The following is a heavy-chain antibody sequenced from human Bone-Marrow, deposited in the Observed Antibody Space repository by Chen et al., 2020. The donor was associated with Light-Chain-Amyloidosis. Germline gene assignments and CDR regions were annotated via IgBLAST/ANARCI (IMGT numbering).Heavy chain of an antibody. CDR3: ARLDYDVLTGYFDY. J-gene: IGHJ4*02. D-gene: IGHD3-9*01. CDR2: IYYSGSA. V-gene: IGHV4-30-4*01. Sequence: QVQLQESGPGLVKPSQTLSLTCTVSGGSISSTDPYWSWIRQPPGKGLEFIGYIYYSGSAYYSPSLESRVSISIDVSENQFSLKMSSVTVADTAVYYCARLDYDVLTGYFDYWGQGILVTVSS. CDR1: GGSISSTDPY.